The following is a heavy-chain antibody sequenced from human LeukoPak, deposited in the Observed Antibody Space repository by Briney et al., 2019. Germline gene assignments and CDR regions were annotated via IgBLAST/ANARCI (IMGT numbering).Heavy chain of an antibody. CDR2: ISGGGGGT. Sequence: PGGSLRLSCAASGFTFSSYAMSWVRQAPGKGLEWVSSISGGGGGTYYADSVKGRFTISRDDSRDTLYLQMNSLRAEDTAVYYCAKEGASRWYGAHWYFDLWGRGTLVTVSS. V-gene: IGHV3-23*01. D-gene: IGHD6-13*01. CDR3: AKEGASRWYGAHWYFDL. CDR1: GFTFSSYA. J-gene: IGHJ2*01.